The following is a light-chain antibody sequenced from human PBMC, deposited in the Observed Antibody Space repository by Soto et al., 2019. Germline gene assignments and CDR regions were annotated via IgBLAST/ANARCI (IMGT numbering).Light chain of an antibody. Sequence: EIVLTQSPGTLSLSPGERATLSCRASQTISSYLAWYQHKPGQAPRLLIYDASIRATDIPDRFSGSGSGTDFTLTIGRLEPEDFAVYYCQQYLSSPPCGFGQGTKLEIK. CDR1: QTISSY. J-gene: IGKJ2*04. V-gene: IGKV3-20*01. CDR2: DAS. CDR3: QQYLSSPPCG.